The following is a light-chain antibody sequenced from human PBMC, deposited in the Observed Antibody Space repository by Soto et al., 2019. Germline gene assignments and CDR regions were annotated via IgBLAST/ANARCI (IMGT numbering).Light chain of an antibody. J-gene: IGKJ2*01. CDR2: GAS. CDR3: QQYGSSPPYT. Sequence: EIVLTQSPGTLSLSPGKRATLSCRASQSVSSSYLAWYQQKPGQAPRLLIYGASSRATGIPDRFSGSGSGTDFTLTISRLEPEDFAVYYCQQYGSSPPYTFGQGTKLETK. CDR1: QSVSSSY. V-gene: IGKV3-20*01.